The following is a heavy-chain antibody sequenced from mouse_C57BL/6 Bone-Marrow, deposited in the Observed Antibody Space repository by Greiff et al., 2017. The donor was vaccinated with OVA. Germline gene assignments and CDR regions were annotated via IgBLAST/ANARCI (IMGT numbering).Heavy chain of an antibody. J-gene: IGHJ1*03. Sequence: QVQLQQPGAELVRPGSSVKLSCKASGYTFTSYWMDWVKQRPGQGLEWIGNIYPSDSETHYNQKFKDKATLTVDKSSSTAYMQLSSLTSEDSAVYYGAAYGPYWYFDVWGTGTTVTVSS. V-gene: IGHV1-61*01. CDR2: IYPSDSET. CDR3: AAYGPYWYFDV. CDR1: GYTFTSYW. D-gene: IGHD1-1*02.